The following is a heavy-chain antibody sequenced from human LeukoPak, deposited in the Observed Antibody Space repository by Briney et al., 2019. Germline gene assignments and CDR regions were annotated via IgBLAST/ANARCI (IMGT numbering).Heavy chain of an antibody. D-gene: IGHD5-24*01. J-gene: IGHJ4*02. Sequence: PGGSLRLSCAASGLTFSSCEMNWVRQAPGEGLEWVSYISPTSVTIYYADSVKGRFTISRDNAKNSVYLQMNSLRAKDTAVYFCVRARMGLDYWGQGTLVTVAS. CDR3: VRARMGLDY. V-gene: IGHV3-48*03. CDR2: ISPTSVTI. CDR1: GLTFSSCE.